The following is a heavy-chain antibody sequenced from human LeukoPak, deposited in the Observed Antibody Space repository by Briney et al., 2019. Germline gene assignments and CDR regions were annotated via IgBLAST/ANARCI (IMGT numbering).Heavy chain of an antibody. CDR3: ARDPSNSAFKGMQGGDY. D-gene: IGHD3-16*01. CDR2: IFHSANT. Sequence: PSETLSLTCTVSGGSISSYYWGWIRQPPGKGLEWIGSIFHSANTYYNPSLKSRVTISVDTSKNQFSLKMSSVTAADTAVYYCARDPSNSAFKGMQGGDYWGQGTLVTVSS. V-gene: IGHV4-38-2*02. CDR1: GGSISSYY. J-gene: IGHJ4*02.